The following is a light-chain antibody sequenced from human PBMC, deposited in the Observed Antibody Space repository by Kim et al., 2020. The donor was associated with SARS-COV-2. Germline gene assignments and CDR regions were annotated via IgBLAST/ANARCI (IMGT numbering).Light chain of an antibody. V-gene: IGLV3-19*01. Sequence: LGQTVRITCQGDSLRSDYASWYQQKPGQAPVLVIYGKNNRPSGIPDRFSGSSSGNTASLTITGAQAEDEADYSCNSRDSSGNHYVFGSGTKVTVL. CDR2: GKN. CDR1: SLRSDY. CDR3: NSRDSSGNHYV. J-gene: IGLJ1*01.